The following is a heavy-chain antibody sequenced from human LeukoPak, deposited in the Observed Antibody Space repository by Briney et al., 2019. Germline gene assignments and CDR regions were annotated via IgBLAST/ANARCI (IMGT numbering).Heavy chain of an antibody. CDR2: IYYSGST. D-gene: IGHD3-22*01. CDR3: ARSASITMIEFDY. V-gene: IGHV4-59*01. CDR1: GGSISSYY. Sequence: NPSETLSLTCTVSGGSISSYYWSWIRQPPGKGLEWIGYIYYSGSTNYNPSLKSRVTISVDTSKNQFSLKLSSVTAADTAVYYCARSASITMIEFDYWGQGTLVTVSS. J-gene: IGHJ4*02.